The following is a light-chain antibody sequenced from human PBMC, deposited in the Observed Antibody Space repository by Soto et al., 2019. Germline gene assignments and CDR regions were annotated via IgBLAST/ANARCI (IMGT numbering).Light chain of an antibody. J-gene: IGLJ1*01. CDR2: EVS. CDR1: SSDVGGYNY. Sequence: QSALTQPASVSGSPGQSITISCTGTSSDVGGYNYVPWYQQHPGKAPKLMIYEVSNRPSGVSNRFSGSKSGNTASLTISGLQAEDDADYYCTSYTSGSTLYVFGTGTKVTVL. V-gene: IGLV2-14*01. CDR3: TSYTSGSTLYV.